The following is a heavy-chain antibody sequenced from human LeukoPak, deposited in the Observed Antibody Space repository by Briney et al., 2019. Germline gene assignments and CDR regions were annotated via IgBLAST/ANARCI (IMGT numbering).Heavy chain of an antibody. D-gene: IGHD3-3*01. Sequence: GRSLRLSCAASGFTFSNNALHWVRQAPGKGLEWVAVISFDGGFKYYADSVKGRFTIARDNAKNSVYLEMNSLRADDTAVYYCARSARLMKGVVEVTALDDWGQGTLVTVSS. V-gene: IGHV3-30*04. CDR3: ARSARLMKGVVEVTALDD. J-gene: IGHJ4*02. CDR1: GFTFSNNA. CDR2: ISFDGGFK.